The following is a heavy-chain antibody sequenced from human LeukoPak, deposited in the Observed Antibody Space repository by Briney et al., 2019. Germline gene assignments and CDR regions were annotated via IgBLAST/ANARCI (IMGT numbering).Heavy chain of an antibody. Sequence: ASVKVSCKASGYTXTAYYMHGVRQAPGQGLEWMGWINPNSGGTNYAQKFQGRVTMTRDTSINTAYMELSRLRSDDTAVYYCARGRVSPGYWGQGTLVTVSS. V-gene: IGHV1-2*02. CDR2: INPNSGGT. J-gene: IGHJ4*02. CDR1: GYTXTAYY. CDR3: ARGRVSPGY.